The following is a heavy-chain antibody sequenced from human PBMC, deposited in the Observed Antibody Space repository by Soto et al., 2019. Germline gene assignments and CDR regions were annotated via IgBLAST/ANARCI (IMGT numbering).Heavy chain of an antibody. CDR2: IIPIFGTA. Sequence: SVKVSCKASGGTFSRYVISWVRQAPGQGLEWLGGIIPIFGTANYAQRFQGRVTITADESATTAYMELSSLRSEDTALYYCAGVFTDEKSKYYFDYWGQGTLVTVSS. D-gene: IGHD2-8*02. CDR3: AGVFTDEKSKYYFDY. CDR1: GGTFSRYV. J-gene: IGHJ4*02. V-gene: IGHV1-69*13.